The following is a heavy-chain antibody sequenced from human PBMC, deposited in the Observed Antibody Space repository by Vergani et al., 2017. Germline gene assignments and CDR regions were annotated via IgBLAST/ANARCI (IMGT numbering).Heavy chain of an antibody. V-gene: IGHV4-61*02. CDR2: IYTSGST. CDR1: GGSISSGSYY. D-gene: IGHD1-26*01. CDR3: ARGKIVGATQNFDY. J-gene: IGHJ4*02. Sequence: QVQLQESGPGLVKPSQTLSLTCTVSGGSISSGSYYWSWIRQPAGKGLEWIGRIYTSGSTNYNPSLKSRVTISVDTSKNQFSLKLSSVTAADTAVYYCARGKIVGATQNFDYWGQGTLVTVSS.